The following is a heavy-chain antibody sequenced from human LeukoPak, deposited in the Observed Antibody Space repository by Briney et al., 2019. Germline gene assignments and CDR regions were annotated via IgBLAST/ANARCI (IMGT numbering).Heavy chain of an antibody. V-gene: IGHV3-30-3*01. D-gene: IGHD3-22*01. CDR2: ISYDGSNK. Sequence: GGSLRLSCAASGFTLSSYAMHWVRQAPGKGLEWVAVISYDGSNKYYADSVKGRFTISRDNSKNTLYLQMNSLRAEDTAVYYCARGTYYYDSSGYLLDYWGQGTLVTVSS. CDR1: GFTLSSYA. J-gene: IGHJ4*02. CDR3: ARGTYYYDSSGYLLDY.